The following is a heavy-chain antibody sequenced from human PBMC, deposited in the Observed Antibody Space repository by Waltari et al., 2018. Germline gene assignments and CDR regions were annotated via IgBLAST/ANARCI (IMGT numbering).Heavy chain of an antibody. D-gene: IGHD3-10*01. CDR2: IHYSGRT. J-gene: IGHJ6*03. CDR3: ARNRYGEAMDV. CDR1: GYSITSSEW. V-gene: IGHV4-28*06. Sequence: QVQLQESGPELLKPSDTLSLTCAVSGYSITSSEWWAWIRQPPGRGLEWIGYIHYSGRTNTSPSLTSRVTLSVDTSKNQFSLNLSSVTALDTAVYYCARNRYGEAMDVWGKGTTVSVSS.